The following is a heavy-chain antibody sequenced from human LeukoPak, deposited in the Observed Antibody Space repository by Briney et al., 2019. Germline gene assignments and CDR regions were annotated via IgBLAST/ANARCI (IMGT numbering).Heavy chain of an antibody. Sequence: GGSLRLPCGVSGHPVSIHDKLWARQAPGEGLEWGSIIYSSGHFYYRASVKGRFTIPRDNSKNTLYLQMNSLRAEDTAVYYCVRDRAHGDQKTGELDYWGQGTLVTVSS. CDR1: GHPVSIHD. V-gene: IGHV3-53*01. CDR2: IYSSGHF. J-gene: IGHJ4*02. D-gene: IGHD3-16*01. CDR3: VRDRAHGDQKTGELDY.